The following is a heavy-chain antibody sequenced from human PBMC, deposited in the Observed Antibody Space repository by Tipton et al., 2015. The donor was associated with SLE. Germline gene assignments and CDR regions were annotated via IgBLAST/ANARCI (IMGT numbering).Heavy chain of an antibody. J-gene: IGHJ4*02. D-gene: IGHD3-22*01. CDR2: ISHSGSA. Sequence: TLSLTCTVSGGSIRGYYWSWIRQPPGNGLEWIGCISHSGSAIYNPSLKSRVTISIDTSKNQVSLKVSSVTAADTAIFYCAREMDFDSSGNYKAFDYWGQGTLVTVSS. V-gene: IGHV4-59*01. CDR1: GGSIRGYY. CDR3: AREMDFDSSGNYKAFDY.